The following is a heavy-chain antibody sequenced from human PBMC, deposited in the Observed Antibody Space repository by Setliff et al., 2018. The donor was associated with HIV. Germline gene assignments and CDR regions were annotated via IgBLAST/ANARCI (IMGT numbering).Heavy chain of an antibody. Sequence: SETLSLTCSVSGGSINSDNYYWGWIRQAPGKGLEWIGSIYYSGTTYYNPSLRGRVTISVDTSKNQFSLKLSSVTAADTAVYYCARMREMATINYYYNYMDVWGTGTTVTVSS. CDR2: IYYSGTT. J-gene: IGHJ6*03. CDR3: ARMREMATINYYYNYMDV. D-gene: IGHD5-12*01. V-gene: IGHV4-39*07. CDR1: GGSINSDNYY.